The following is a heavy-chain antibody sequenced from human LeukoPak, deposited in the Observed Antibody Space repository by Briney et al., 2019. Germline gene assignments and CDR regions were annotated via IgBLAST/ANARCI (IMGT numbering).Heavy chain of an antibody. J-gene: IGHJ4*02. CDR2: IYSGGST. CDR1: GFTVSSNY. V-gene: IGHV3-53*01. CDR3: ARSRPDSSGYEF. Sequence: GGSLRLSCAASGFTVSSNYMSWVRQAPGKGLEWVSVIYSGGSTYYADSVKGRFTISRDNSKNTLYLQMNSLRAEDTAVYYCARSRPDSSGYEFWSQGTLVTVSS. D-gene: IGHD3-22*01.